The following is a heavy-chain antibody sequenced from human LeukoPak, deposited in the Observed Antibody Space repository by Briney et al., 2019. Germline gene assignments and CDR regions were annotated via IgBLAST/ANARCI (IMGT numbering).Heavy chain of an antibody. J-gene: IGHJ4*02. V-gene: IGHV1-2*02. CDR1: GGTFRNYT. Sequence: ASVKVSCKGSGGTFRNYTISLVRHAPGQGLVWVGWINPNSGGTNYAQKFQGRVTMTRETSISTAYMELSRLRSDDTAVYYCARSGGADFDYWGQGTLVTVSS. CDR2: INPNSGGT. D-gene: IGHD1-26*01. CDR3: ARSGGADFDY.